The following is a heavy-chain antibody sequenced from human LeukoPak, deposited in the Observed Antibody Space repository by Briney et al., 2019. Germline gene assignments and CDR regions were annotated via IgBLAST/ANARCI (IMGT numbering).Heavy chain of an antibody. V-gene: IGHV4-34*01. Sequence: PSETLSLTCAVYGGSFSGYYWSWIRQPPGKGLEWIGEINHSGSTNYNPSLKSRVTISVDTSKNQFSLKLSSVTAADTAVYYCARGARTYYDFWSGYLTWGDAFDIWGQGTMVTVSS. CDR3: ARGARTYYDFWSGYLTWGDAFDI. D-gene: IGHD3-3*01. CDR2: INHSGST. J-gene: IGHJ3*02. CDR1: GGSFSGYY.